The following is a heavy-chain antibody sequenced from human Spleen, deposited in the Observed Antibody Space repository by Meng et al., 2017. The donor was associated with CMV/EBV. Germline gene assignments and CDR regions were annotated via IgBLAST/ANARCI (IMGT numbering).Heavy chain of an antibody. CDR2: INPNSGGT. D-gene: IGHD3-16*01. J-gene: IGHJ4*02. CDR3: ARGGYPFYFDY. Sequence: ASVKVSCKASGYTFTGYYIHLMRQAPGQGLEWMGWINPNSGGTNYAQKFQGRVTMTRDTSISTAYMDLSRLRSDDTAVYYCARGGYPFYFDYWGQGTTVTVSS. V-gene: IGHV1-2*02. CDR1: GYTFTGYY.